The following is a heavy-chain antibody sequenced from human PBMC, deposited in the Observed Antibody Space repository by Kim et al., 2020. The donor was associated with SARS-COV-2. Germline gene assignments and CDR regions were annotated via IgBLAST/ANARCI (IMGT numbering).Heavy chain of an antibody. V-gene: IGHV3-7*01. D-gene: IGHD6-13*01. CDR2: IKQDGSEK. Sequence: GGSLRLSCAASGFTFSNYWMSWVRQAPGKGLEWVANIKQDGSEKYYVDSVKGRFTISRDNAKNSLYLQMNSLRAEDTAVYYCARDRYSSSWYEGGWYGRGLGYYSGMDVWGQGTTVTVSS. J-gene: IGHJ6*02. CDR1: GFTFSNYW. CDR3: ARDRYSSSWYEGGWYGRGLGYYSGMDV.